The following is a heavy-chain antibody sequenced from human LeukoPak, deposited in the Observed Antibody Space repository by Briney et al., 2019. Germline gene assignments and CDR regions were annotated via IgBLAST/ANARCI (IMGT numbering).Heavy chain of an antibody. CDR1: GFTFSSYA. D-gene: IGHD6-13*01. CDR3: ARDVVAAGYTSYYYYGMDV. Sequence: GGSLRLSCAASGFTFSSYAMHWVRQAPGKGLEYVSAISSNGGSTYYANSVKGRFTISRDNSKNTLYLQMGSLRAEDMAVYYCARDVVAAGYTSYYYYGMDVWGQGTTVTVSS. V-gene: IGHV3-64*01. J-gene: IGHJ6*02. CDR2: ISSNGGST.